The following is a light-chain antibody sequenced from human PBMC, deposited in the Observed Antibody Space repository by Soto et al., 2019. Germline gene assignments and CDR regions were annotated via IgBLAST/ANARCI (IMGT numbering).Light chain of an antibody. V-gene: IGKV3-20*01. CDR2: GAS. CDR1: QSISSNY. CDR3: QQYRSSPWT. J-gene: IGKJ1*01. Sequence: EIVMSQSPATLSVSPGERATLSCRVSQSISSNYLGWYQQKPGQSPRLLIYGASSRATGIPDKFNGSGSGTDFTLTISRLEPEDFAVYYCQQYRSSPWTFGQGTKVDIK.